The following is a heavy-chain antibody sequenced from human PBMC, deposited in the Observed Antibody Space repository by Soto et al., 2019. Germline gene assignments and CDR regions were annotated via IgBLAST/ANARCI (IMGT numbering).Heavy chain of an antibody. D-gene: IGHD3-16*01. CDR3: ARERRYYDYVWGSPTRYYGMDV. CDR2: ISAYNGNT. V-gene: IGHV1-18*04. CDR1: GHTFTSYG. J-gene: IGHJ6*02. Sequence: QVQLVQSGAEVKKPGASVKVSCKASGHTFTSYGISWVRQAPGQGLEWMGWISAYNGNTNYAQKLQGRVTMTTDTSTSTAYMELRSLRSDDTAVYYCARERRYYDYVWGSPTRYYGMDVWGQGTTVTVSS.